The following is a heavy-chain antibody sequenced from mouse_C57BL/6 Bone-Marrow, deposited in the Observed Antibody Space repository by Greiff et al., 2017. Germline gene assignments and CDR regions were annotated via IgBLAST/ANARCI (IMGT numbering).Heavy chain of an antibody. J-gene: IGHJ3*01. Sequence: EVKLQESGAELVRPGASVKLSCTASGFNIKDDYMHWVKQRPEQGLEWIGWIDTENGDTEYASKFQGKATITADTSSNTAYLQLSSLTSEDTAFYYCLYYDYEAWFAYWGQGTLVTVSA. V-gene: IGHV14-4*01. CDR1: GFNIKDDY. CDR3: LYYDYEAWFAY. CDR2: IDTENGDT. D-gene: IGHD2-4*01.